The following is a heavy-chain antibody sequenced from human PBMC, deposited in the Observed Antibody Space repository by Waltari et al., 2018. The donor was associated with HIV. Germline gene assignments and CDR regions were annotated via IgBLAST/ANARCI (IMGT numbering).Heavy chain of an antibody. CDR1: GCSFPSYD. D-gene: IGHD2-15*01. V-gene: IGHV1-8*01. CDR2: RNPNSAKL. J-gene: IGHJ5*02. Sequence: QVQLVQSWAEVKQPGASVTVSCKASGCSFPSYDINCVRQATGQGLEWMGWRNPNSAKLGYEQKFQGRVTMTMNTSISRAYMGLSSPRCEDTAVYYCAGGVRYCSGGSSYVAWFDPWGQGTLVTVSS. CDR3: AGGVRYCSGGSSYVAWFDP.